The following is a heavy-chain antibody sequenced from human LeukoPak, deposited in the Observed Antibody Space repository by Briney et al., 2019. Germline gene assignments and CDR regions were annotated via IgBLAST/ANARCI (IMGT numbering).Heavy chain of an antibody. CDR1: GGSISSYY. CDR3: ARSGRGSLTIDY. Sequence: PSETLSLTCTVSGGSISSYYWSWIRQPPGKGLEWIGYIYYSGSTNYNPSLKSRVTISVDTSKNQFSLKLSSVTAADTAVYYCARSGRGSLTIDYWGQGTLVTVSS. D-gene: IGHD5-12*01. J-gene: IGHJ4*02. V-gene: IGHV4-59*01. CDR2: IYYSGST.